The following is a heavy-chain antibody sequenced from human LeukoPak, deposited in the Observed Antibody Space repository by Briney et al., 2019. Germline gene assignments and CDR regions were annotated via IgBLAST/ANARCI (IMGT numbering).Heavy chain of an antibody. Sequence: GASVKVSCKASGGTFSSYAISWVRQAPGQGLEWMGRIIPILGIANYAQKFQGRVTITADKSTSTAYMELSSLRSEDTAVYYCARGRIRGTGNAFDIWGQGTMVTVSS. CDR1: GGTFSSYA. CDR3: ARGRIRGTGNAFDI. V-gene: IGHV1-69*04. J-gene: IGHJ3*02. CDR2: IIPILGIA. D-gene: IGHD3/OR15-3a*01.